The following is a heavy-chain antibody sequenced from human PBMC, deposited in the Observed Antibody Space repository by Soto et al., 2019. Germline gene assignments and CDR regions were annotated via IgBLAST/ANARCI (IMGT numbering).Heavy chain of an antibody. J-gene: IGHJ4*02. D-gene: IGHD2-15*01. Sequence: QVQLVQSGAEVKKPGSSVKVSCKASGGTFSSYTISWVRQAPGQGREWMGRIIPILGIANYAQKFQGRVTITADKSTSTAYMELSSLRSEDTAVYYCARDPSRDCSGGSCYSGDYWGQGTLVTVSS. CDR3: ARDPSRDCSGGSCYSGDY. CDR2: IIPILGIA. CDR1: GGTFSSYT. V-gene: IGHV1-69*08.